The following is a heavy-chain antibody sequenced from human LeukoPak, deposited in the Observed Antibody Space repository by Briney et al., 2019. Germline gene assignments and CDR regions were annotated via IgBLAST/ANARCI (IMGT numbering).Heavy chain of an antibody. CDR3: AKGVLRSLYYYYYMDV. CDR2: IIPIFGTA. V-gene: IGHV1-69*05. J-gene: IGHJ6*03. CDR1: GGTFSSYA. D-gene: IGHD5-12*01. Sequence: SVKVSCKASGGTFSSYAISWVRQAPGQGLEWMGGIIPIFGTANYAQKFQGRVTITTDESTSTAYMELSSLRSEDTAVYYCAKGVLRSLYYYYYMDVWGKGTTVTVSS.